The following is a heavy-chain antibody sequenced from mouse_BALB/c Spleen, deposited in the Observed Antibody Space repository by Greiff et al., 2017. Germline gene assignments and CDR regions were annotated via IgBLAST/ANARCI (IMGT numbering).Heavy chain of an antibody. V-gene: IGHV2-6-5*01. CDR2: IWGGGST. Sequence: VQLMESGPGLVAPSQSLSITCTVSGFSLTDSGVSWLRQPPGKGLEWLGVIWGGGSTYDNSALNSRLSISNNNSKSQVFLKRSSLQTDDTAMYCCAKQKNRYYAMDYWGQGTSVTVSS. CDR1: GFSLTDSG. J-gene: IGHJ4*01. CDR3: AKQKNRYYAMDY.